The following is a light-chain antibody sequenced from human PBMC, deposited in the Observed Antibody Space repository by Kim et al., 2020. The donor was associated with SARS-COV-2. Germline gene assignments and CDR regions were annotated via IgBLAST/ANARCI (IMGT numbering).Light chain of an antibody. Sequence: DTQMTQSPSSLSASVGDRVTITCQARRDISNYLNWYQHKPGKAPTLLISGVSNSETGVPSRFSGGGSGTDFILTISSLQPEDIATYYCQHYYSLPITFGGGTKVDIK. V-gene: IGKV1-33*01. CDR3: QHYYSLPIT. CDR2: GVS. CDR1: RDISNY. J-gene: IGKJ4*01.